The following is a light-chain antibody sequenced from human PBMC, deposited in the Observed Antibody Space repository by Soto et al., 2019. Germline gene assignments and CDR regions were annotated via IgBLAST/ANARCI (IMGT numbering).Light chain of an antibody. J-gene: IGKJ4*01. V-gene: IGKV3-11*01. CDR1: QSVGSS. CDR2: DVS. Sequence: EIVLTQSPGTLSLSPGDRATLSCRASQSVGSSLAWYQQKPGQAPRLLIWDVSNRATGIPARFSGSGSATDFTLTISSLEPGDLAVYYCQQRGAWPLTFGGGTRVEIK. CDR3: QQRGAWPLT.